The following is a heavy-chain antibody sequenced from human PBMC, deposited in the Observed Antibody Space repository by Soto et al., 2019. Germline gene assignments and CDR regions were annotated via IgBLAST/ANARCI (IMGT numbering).Heavy chain of an antibody. V-gene: IGHV1-46*01. CDR3: ARDQTTYDFES. Sequence: QVQLVQSGPEVKKPGASVKISCEASGNIFTSYYIHWVRQAPGQGLQWMGIFDPSGAGTNYAHKFEGRVTMTWDTSTSTVYLELRSLTADDTAVYYCARDQTTYDFESWGQGTLVIVSS. D-gene: IGHD1-1*01. CDR2: FDPSGAGT. J-gene: IGHJ4*02. CDR1: GNIFTSYY.